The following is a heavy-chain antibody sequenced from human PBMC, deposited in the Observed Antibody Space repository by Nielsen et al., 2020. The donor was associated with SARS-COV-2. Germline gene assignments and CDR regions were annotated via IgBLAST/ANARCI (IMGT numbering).Heavy chain of an antibody. CDR2: INHSGDT. Sequence: SETLSLTCAVSGGSFTAYYWSWIRQPPGKGLEWIGEINHSGDTNNHPSLRSRVTVSRDTSKNQFSLKLSSVTAADTAVYYCARDLGYSSGWHGMDVWGQGTTVTVSS. D-gene: IGHD6-19*01. V-gene: IGHV4-34*01. CDR1: GGSFTAYY. J-gene: IGHJ6*02. CDR3: ARDLGYSSGWHGMDV.